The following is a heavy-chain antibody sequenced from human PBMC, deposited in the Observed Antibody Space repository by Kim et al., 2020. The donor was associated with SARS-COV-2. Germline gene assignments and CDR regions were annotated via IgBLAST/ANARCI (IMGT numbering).Heavy chain of an antibody. D-gene: IGHD3-10*02. Sequence: TPSHRSRVTISVDTSKTQFSRKLSSVTAADTAVYYCARSWGRGWSGYFDYWGQGTLVTVSS. CDR3: ARSWGRGWSGYFDY. V-gene: IGHV4-4*09. J-gene: IGHJ4*02.